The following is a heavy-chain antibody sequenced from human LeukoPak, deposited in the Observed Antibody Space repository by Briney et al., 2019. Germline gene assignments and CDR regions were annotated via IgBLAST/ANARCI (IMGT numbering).Heavy chain of an antibody. Sequence: GGSLRFSCAASGFTFSNYAMSWVRQAPGKGLEWVGFIRSKAYGGTTKYAASVKGRFTISRDDSRSIAYLQMNSLKTEDTAVYYCTSSTSQDYYDSSGYLWVWGQGTLVTVSS. J-gene: IGHJ4*02. CDR1: GFTFSNYA. CDR3: TSSTSQDYYDSSGYLWV. CDR2: IRSKAYGGTT. V-gene: IGHV3-49*04. D-gene: IGHD3-22*01.